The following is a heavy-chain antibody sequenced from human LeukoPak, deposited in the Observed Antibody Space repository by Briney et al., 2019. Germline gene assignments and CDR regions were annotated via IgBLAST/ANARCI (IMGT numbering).Heavy chain of an antibody. J-gene: IGHJ5*02. V-gene: IGHV1-8*01. CDR1: GYTFTSYD. D-gene: IGHD3-22*01. CDR2: TNPNSGNT. Sequence: ASVKVSCKASGYTFTSYDINLVRQATGQGLEWMGWTNPNSGNTGYAQKFQGRVTMTRNTSISTAYMELSSLRSEDTAVYYCARGLRKPYYYDSSGPWGQGTLVTVSS. CDR3: ARGLRKPYYYDSSGP.